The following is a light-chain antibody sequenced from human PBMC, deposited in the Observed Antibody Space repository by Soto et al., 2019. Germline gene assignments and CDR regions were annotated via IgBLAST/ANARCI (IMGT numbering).Light chain of an antibody. CDR2: DAS. CDR1: QSISSW. V-gene: IGKV1-5*01. J-gene: IGKJ1*01. Sequence: DIQMTQSPSTLSASVGDRVSITCRASQSISSWLAWYQQKPGKAPKLLIYDASSLESGVPSRFSGSGSGTEFTISISGLQPDNFASSYCQQYNSYPWTFGHGTQVEIK. CDR3: QQYNSYPWT.